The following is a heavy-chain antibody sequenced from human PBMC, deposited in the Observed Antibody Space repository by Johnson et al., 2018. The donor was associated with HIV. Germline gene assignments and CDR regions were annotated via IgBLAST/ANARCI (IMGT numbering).Heavy chain of an antibody. CDR1: GLIFNDYV. J-gene: IGHJ3*02. CDR3: ASHRSIAADDAFDI. Sequence: VQPAESGGGMVRPGGSLSLSCPASGLIFNDYVLNWVRHAPGMGLEWASGVNWKGGCTGYVDSVKGRFTISRDNAKNSLYLQMKSLRAEDTALYYCASHRSIAADDAFDIWGQGTMVTVSS. V-gene: IGHV3-20*04. D-gene: IGHD6-13*01. CDR2: VNWKGGCT.